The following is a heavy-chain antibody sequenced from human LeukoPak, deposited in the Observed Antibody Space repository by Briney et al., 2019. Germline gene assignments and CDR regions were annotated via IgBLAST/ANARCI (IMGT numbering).Heavy chain of an antibody. V-gene: IGHV3-7*01. Sequence: GGSLRLSCAASGFTFSSYWMSWVRQAPGKGLEWVANIKQDGSEKYYVDSVKGRFTISRDNAKNSLYLQMNSLRAEDTTVYYCARERGSHCFDYWGQGTLVTVSS. D-gene: IGHD3-10*01. J-gene: IGHJ4*02. CDR3: ARERGSHCFDY. CDR1: GFTFSSYW. CDR2: IKQDGSEK.